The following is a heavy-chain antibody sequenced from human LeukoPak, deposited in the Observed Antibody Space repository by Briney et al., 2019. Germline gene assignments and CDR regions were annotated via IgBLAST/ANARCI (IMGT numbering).Heavy chain of an antibody. Sequence: ASVKVSCKASGYTFTRYAMNWVRQAPGQGLEWMGWINTNTGNQTYAQGFTGRFVFSLDTSVSTAYLQISSLKAEDTAVYYCAREAVSSRDAFDIWGQGTMVTVSS. CDR2: INTNTGNQ. CDR3: AREAVSSRDAFDI. J-gene: IGHJ3*02. D-gene: IGHD6-13*01. CDR1: GYTFTRYA. V-gene: IGHV7-4-1*02.